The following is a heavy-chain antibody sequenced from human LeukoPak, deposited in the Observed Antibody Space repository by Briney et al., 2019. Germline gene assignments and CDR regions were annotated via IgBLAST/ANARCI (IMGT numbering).Heavy chain of an antibody. J-gene: IGHJ6*02. CDR2: IYPGDSDT. CDR3: ARGAAGTTPDYYYFGLDV. CDR1: GYNFTTYW. D-gene: IGHD1-7*01. Sequence: GESLQISCEASGYNFTTYWIGWVRPMPGKGLEWMGIIYPGDSDTRYSPSFQGQVTISDDKSINTAHRQWSSLKASDTAMYYCARGAAGTTPDYYYFGLDVWGQGTTVRVSS. V-gene: IGHV5-51*01.